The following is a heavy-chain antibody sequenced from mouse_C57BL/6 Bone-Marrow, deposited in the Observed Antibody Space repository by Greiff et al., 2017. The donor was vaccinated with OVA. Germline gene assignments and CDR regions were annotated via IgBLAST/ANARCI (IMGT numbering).Heavy chain of an antibody. CDR3: ARGELIYYDYEDYFDY. CDR2: IYPGDGDT. D-gene: IGHD2-4*01. V-gene: IGHV1-80*01. CDR1: GYAFSSYW. J-gene: IGHJ2*01. Sequence: VQLQQSGAELVKPGASVKISCKASGYAFSSYWMNWVKQRPGKGLERIGQIYPGDGDTNYNGKFKGKATLTADKSSSTAYMQLSSLTSEDSAVYFCARGELIYYDYEDYFDYWGQGTTLTVSS.